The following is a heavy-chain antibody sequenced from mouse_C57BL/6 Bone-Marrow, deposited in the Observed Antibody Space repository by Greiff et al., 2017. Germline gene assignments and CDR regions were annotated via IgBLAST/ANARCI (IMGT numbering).Heavy chain of an antibody. CDR1: GYTFTSYW. CDR2: IHPSDSDT. Sequence: QVQLQQPGAELVKPGASVKVSCKASGYTFTSYWMHWVKQRPGQGLEWIGRIHPSDSDTNYNQKFKGKATLTVDKSSSPAYMQLSSLTSEDSAVYYCAISYGSSYGYAMDYGGQGTSVTVSS. V-gene: IGHV1-74*01. CDR3: AISYGSSYGYAMDY. D-gene: IGHD1-1*01. J-gene: IGHJ4*01.